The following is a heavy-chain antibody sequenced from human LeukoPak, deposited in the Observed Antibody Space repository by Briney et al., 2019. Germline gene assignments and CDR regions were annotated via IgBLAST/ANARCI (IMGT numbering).Heavy chain of an antibody. CDR1: GFTFSDYS. Sequence: KPGGSLRVSCAASGFTFSDYSMAWLRQAPGKGLEWVSYITDSGNNMYYADSVKGRFTISRDNAKNSLYLQMNSLRAEDSAVYYCARDSSSGYYYWFDPWGQGTLVIVSS. V-gene: IGHV3-11*01. CDR2: ITDSGNNM. J-gene: IGHJ5*02. CDR3: ARDSSSGYYYWFDP. D-gene: IGHD3-22*01.